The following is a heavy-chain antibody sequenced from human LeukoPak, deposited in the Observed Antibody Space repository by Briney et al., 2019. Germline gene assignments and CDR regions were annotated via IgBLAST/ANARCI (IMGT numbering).Heavy chain of an antibody. CDR3: ARDLRRDGYNYHYYYYMDV. CDR2: INPNSGGT. V-gene: IGHV1-2*02. D-gene: IGHD5-24*01. J-gene: IGHJ6*03. Sequence: ASVKVSCKASGYTFTGYYMHWVRQAPGQGLEWMGWINPNSGGTNYAQKFQGRVTMTRDTSISTAYMELSSLRSEDTAVYYCARDLRRDGYNYHYYYYMDVWGKGTTVTVSS. CDR1: GYTFTGYY.